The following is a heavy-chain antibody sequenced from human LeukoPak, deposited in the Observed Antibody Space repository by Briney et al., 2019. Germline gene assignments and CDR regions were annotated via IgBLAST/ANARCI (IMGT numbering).Heavy chain of an antibody. D-gene: IGHD3-16*01. V-gene: IGHV5-51*01. CDR3: ATRGGDLDY. CDR2: IYPGDSDT. J-gene: IGHJ4*02. Sequence: GESLKISCKGSGYSFNNYWIGWVRQMPGKGLEWMGIIYPGDSDTKYSPSFQGQVTISADKFISTAYLQWNSLKASDSAMYYCATRGGDLDYWGQGTLVTVSS. CDR1: GYSFNNYW.